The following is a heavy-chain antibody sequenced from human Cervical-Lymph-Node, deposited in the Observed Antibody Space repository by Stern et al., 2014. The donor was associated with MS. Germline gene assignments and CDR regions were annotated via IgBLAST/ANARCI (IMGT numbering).Heavy chain of an antibody. Sequence: QVTLKESGPTLVKPTQTLTLTCTFSGFSLSTNGVGVGWIRQPPGKALEWLARILWEDDKRYSPSRERRVTITKDTSKNQVVLTITYMDPVDTATYYCAHITAYSGTYPPSYWGQGTLVTVSS. CDR2: ILWEDDK. CDR3: AHITAYSGTYPPSY. V-gene: IGHV2-5*02. D-gene: IGHD1-26*01. J-gene: IGHJ4*02. CDR1: GFSLSTNGVG.